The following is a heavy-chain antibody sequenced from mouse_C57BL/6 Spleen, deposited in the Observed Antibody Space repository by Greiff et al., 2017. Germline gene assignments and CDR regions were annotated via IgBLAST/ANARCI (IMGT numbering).Heavy chain of an antibody. V-gene: IGHV1-80*01. D-gene: IGHD2-5*01. CDR2: IYPGDGDT. CDR3: ARGDYSNYEAWFAY. Sequence: VQLVESGAELVKPGASVKISCKASGYAFSSYWMNWVKQRPGKGLEWIGQIYPGDGDTNYNGKFKGKATLTADKSSSTAYMQLSSLTSEDSAVYFCARGDYSNYEAWFAYWGQGTLVTVSA. CDR1: GYAFSSYW. J-gene: IGHJ3*01.